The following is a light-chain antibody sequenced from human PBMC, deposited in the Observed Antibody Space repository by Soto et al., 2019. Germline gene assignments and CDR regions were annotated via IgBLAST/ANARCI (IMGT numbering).Light chain of an antibody. CDR2: DAS. Sequence: EIVLTQSPDTLSLSPGERATLSCRASQSVSSYFAWYQQKPGQAPRLLLYDASTRATGIPARFSGSGSVTDFTLTSSSLEPDDFAVYYCQQHSNWPPYTFGQGTKLEIK. V-gene: IGKV3-11*01. CDR1: QSVSSY. CDR3: QQHSNWPPYT. J-gene: IGKJ2*01.